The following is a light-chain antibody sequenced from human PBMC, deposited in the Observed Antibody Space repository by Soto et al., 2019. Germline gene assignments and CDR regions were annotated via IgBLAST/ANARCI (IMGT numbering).Light chain of an antibody. CDR3: NSYTHSNPFV. Sequence: QSVLTQPASVSGSPGQAITVSCSGTSSDIGAHNFVSWYQQHPGKAPKLIIYEVINRPSGVSDRFSGSKSGNTASLTISGLQSEDEADYYGNSYTHSNPFVFGSGTKVTGL. CDR1: SSDIGAHNF. V-gene: IGLV2-14*03. J-gene: IGLJ1*01. CDR2: EVI.